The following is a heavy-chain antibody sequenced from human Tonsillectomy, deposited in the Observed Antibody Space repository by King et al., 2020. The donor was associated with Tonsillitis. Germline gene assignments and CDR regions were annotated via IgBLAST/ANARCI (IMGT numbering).Heavy chain of an antibody. CDR2: VAHDGSVT. Sequence: VQLVESGGGVVQPGRSLRLSCAASGFTFSNYGMHWVRQTQGRGLDWVAVVAHDGSVTYYADSVKGRFTISRDNSKDTLYLQMNSLTTEDTAIYYCTKEVNVYTSGWYYVDWGQGTLVTVSS. V-gene: IGHV3-30*18. D-gene: IGHD6-19*01. CDR3: TKEVNVYTSGWYYVD. J-gene: IGHJ4*02. CDR1: GFTFSNYG.